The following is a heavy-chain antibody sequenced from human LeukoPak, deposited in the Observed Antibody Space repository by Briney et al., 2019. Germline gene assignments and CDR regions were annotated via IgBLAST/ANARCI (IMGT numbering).Heavy chain of an antibody. CDR1: GFTFSSYA. Sequence: GGSLRLSCAASGFTFSSYAMSWVRQAPGMGLEWVSAISGSGGSTYYADSVKGRFTISRDNSKNTLYLQMNSLRAEDTAVYYCAKGLRFLEWLSGDYWGQGTLVTVSS. J-gene: IGHJ4*02. CDR2: ISGSGGST. V-gene: IGHV3-23*01. CDR3: AKGLRFLEWLSGDY. D-gene: IGHD3-3*01.